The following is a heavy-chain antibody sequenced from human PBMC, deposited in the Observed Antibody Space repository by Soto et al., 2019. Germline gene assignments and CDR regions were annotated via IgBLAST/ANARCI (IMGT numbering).Heavy chain of an antibody. CDR3: TKDGDSADYGY. D-gene: IGHD2-21*01. J-gene: IGHJ4*02. Sequence: SVKVTCKDSGDTFGRNAIHWVRQAHGQGLEWMGGIIPMFPTTNYAQKFKGRLTIYADESTGTAYLEMTSLTSEDTAVYYCTKDGDSADYGYWGQGTLVTVSS. V-gene: IGHV1-69*13. CDR2: IIPMFPTT. CDR1: GDTFGRNA.